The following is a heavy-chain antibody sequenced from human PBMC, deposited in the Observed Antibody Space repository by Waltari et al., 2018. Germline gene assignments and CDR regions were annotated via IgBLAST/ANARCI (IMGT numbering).Heavy chain of an antibody. CDR3: ATRIAYYYDSSGYYFNY. V-gene: IGHV1-24*01. D-gene: IGHD3-22*01. CDR1: GYTLTDLS. CDR2: FDPEDGET. J-gene: IGHJ4*02. Sequence: AEVKKPGASVKVSCKVSGYTLTDLSMHWVRQAPGQGLEWMGGFDPEDGETIYAQNFQGRVTMSEDTSTDTAYMELSSLRSEDTAVYYCATRIAYYYDSSGYYFNYWGQGSLVTVSS.